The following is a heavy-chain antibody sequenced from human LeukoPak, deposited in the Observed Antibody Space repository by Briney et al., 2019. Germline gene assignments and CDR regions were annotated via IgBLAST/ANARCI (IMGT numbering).Heavy chain of an antibody. CDR1: RGSISSYY. V-gene: IGHV4-59*01. J-gene: IGHJ4*02. D-gene: IGHD2-2*01. CDR2: IDYSGSN. CDR3: ARDVQYCSSTSCYGYFDY. Sequence: SSETLSLTCTVSRGSISSYYWSWIRQPPGKGLEWIGYIDYSGSNNYNPSLKSRVTISVDTSKNQFSLNLSSVTAADTAVYYCARDVQYCSSTSCYGYFDYWGQGTLVTVSS.